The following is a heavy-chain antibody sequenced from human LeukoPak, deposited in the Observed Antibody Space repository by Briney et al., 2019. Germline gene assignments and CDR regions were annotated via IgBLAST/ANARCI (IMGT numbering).Heavy chain of an antibody. J-gene: IGHJ4*02. Sequence: SETLSLTCAVYGGSFSGYYWTWIRQPPGNGLEWIAEINYSGSTNYNPSLKSRVTISVDTSKNQFSLKLSSVTAADTAVYYCARAKLTHTYYFDYWGQGTLVTVSS. CDR3: ARAKLTHTYYFDY. D-gene: IGHD2-2*02. CDR1: GGSFSGYY. CDR2: INYSGST. V-gene: IGHV4-34*01.